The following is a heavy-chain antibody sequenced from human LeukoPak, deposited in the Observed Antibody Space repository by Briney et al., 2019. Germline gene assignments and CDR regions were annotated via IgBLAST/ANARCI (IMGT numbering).Heavy chain of an antibody. Sequence: ASVKVSCKASGYTFTSYGISWVRQAPGQGLEWMGWISTYYGNTNYAQKLQGRVTMTTDTSTSTAYMELRSLRSDDTAVYYCARDLGGRTVVTTDFWGQGTLVTVSS. CDR1: GYTFTSYG. D-gene: IGHD4-23*01. J-gene: IGHJ4*02. CDR3: ARDLGGRTVVTTDF. V-gene: IGHV1-18*01. CDR2: ISTYYGNT.